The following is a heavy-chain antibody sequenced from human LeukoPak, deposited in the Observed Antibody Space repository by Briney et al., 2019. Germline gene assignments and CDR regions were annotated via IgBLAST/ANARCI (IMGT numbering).Heavy chain of an antibody. V-gene: IGHV4-39*07. D-gene: IGHD6-19*01. CDR3: ARVKSVAGTLLFDY. CDR2: IYYSGST. J-gene: IGHJ4*02. Sequence: SETLSLTCTVSGGSISSSSYYWGWIRQPTGKGLEWIGSIYYSGSTYYNPSLKSRVTISVDTSKNQFSLKLSSVTAADTAVYYCARVKSVAGTLLFDYWGQGTLVTVSS. CDR1: GGSISSSSYY.